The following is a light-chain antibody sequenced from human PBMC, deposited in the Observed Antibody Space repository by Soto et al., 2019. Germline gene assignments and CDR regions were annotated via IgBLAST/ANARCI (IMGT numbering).Light chain of an antibody. Sequence: DIRLTQSPSSLSASVGDRVTITCRASQRINTYLNWYQHKPGKAPKLLIYAASNLQIGVPSRFSGSGSETDFTLTISSLQPDDFATYSCQQSYSAPTFGGGTKVEIK. CDR3: QQSYSAPT. CDR1: QRINTY. J-gene: IGKJ4*01. CDR2: AAS. V-gene: IGKV1-39*01.